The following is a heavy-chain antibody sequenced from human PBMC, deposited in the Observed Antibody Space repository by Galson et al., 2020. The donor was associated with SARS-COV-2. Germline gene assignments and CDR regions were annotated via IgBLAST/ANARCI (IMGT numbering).Heavy chain of an antibody. V-gene: IGHV4-39*01. D-gene: IGHD1-26*01. CDR2: TYDSGST. Sequence: SETLSLTCTVSGGSISSSIYFWGWIRQPPGKALQWIGTTYDSGSTYYDPYLKSRLTISVDTSKNQFSLKLSSVTAADTAVYYCARHGRGELLFPFDYWGQGILVTVSS. J-gene: IGHJ4*02. CDR3: ARHGRGELLFPFDY. CDR1: GGSISSSIYF.